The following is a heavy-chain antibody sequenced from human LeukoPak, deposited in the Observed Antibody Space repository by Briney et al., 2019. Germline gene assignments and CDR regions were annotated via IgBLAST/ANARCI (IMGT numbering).Heavy chain of an antibody. CDR2: IYYSGST. D-gene: IGHD6-6*01. V-gene: IGHV4-39*01. CDR3: XXXLYXSSXVXYFDY. Sequence: SETLSLTCTVSGGSISSSSYYWGWIRQPPGKGLEWIGSIYYSGSTYYNPSLKSRVTISVDTSKNQFSLKLISVTAADTAVYDXXXXLYXSSXVXYFDYWXQGTLVTVSS. J-gene: IGHJ4*02. CDR1: GGSISSSSYY.